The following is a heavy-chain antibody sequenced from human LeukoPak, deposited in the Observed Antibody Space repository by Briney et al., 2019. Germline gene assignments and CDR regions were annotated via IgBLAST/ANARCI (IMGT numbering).Heavy chain of an antibody. CDR2: ISSSSSYI. CDR1: GFTFSSYS. Sequence: GGSLRLSCAASGFTFSSYSMNWVRQAPGKGLEWVSSISSSSSYIYYADSVKGRFTISRDNAKNSLYLQMNSLGAEDTAVYYCARDRVTMVRGVFDYWGQGTLVTVSS. J-gene: IGHJ4*02. V-gene: IGHV3-21*01. CDR3: ARDRVTMVRGVFDY. D-gene: IGHD3-10*01.